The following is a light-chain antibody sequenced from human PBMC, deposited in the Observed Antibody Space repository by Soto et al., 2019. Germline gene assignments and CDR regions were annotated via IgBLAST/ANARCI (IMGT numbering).Light chain of an antibody. CDR1: QTIDTR. V-gene: IGKV1-5*01. J-gene: IGKJ2*01. CDR2: DAS. CDR3: QHYDTYRAT. Sequence: IQMTQSPSSLSSSVGDRVTITCRATQTIDTRLAWYQQKPGEAPRLLIYDASSLENGVPSRFSGSGSGTEFTLTISGLQPDDFATYYCQHYDTYRATFG.